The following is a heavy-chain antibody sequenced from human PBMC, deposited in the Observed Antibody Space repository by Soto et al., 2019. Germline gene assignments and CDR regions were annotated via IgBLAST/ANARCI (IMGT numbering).Heavy chain of an antibody. D-gene: IGHD3-10*01. CDR1: GGSISSYY. J-gene: IGHJ3*02. CDR3: ARYYYGDGPLDAFDI. V-gene: IGHV4-59*01. CDR2: IYYSGST. Sequence: SETLSLACTVSGGSISSYYWSWIRQPPGKGLEWIGYIYYSGSTNYNPSLKSRVTISVDTSKNQFSLKLSSVTAADTAVYYCARYYYGDGPLDAFDIWGQGTMVTVSS.